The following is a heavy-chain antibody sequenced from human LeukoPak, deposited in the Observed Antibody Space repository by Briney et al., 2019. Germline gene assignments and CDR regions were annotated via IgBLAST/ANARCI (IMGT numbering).Heavy chain of an antibody. J-gene: IGHJ4*02. CDR2: INPNSGGT. V-gene: IGHV1-2*02. CDR3: ARDGGEIYQLSTH. CDR1: GYTFSGYY. Sequence: ASVKVSCKASGYTFSGYYMHWVRQAPGQGLEWMGWINPNSGGTKYAQKFQGRVTMTRDTSISTAYMELSRLRSDDTAVYYCARDGGEIYQLSTHWGQGTLVTVSS. D-gene: IGHD2-2*01.